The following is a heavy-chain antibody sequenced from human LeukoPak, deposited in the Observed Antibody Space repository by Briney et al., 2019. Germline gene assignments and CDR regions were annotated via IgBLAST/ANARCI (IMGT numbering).Heavy chain of an antibody. CDR3: ARTIPEWLRLGYWFDP. CDR1: GGSISSYY. CDR2: IYYSGST. V-gene: IGHV4-59*01. J-gene: IGHJ5*02. Sequence: PSETLSLTCTVSGGSISSYYWSWIRQPPGKGLEWIGYIYYSGSTNYNPSLKSRVTISVDTSKNQFSLKLSSVTAADTAVYYCARTIPEWLRLGYWFDPWGQGTLVTVSS. D-gene: IGHD5-12*01.